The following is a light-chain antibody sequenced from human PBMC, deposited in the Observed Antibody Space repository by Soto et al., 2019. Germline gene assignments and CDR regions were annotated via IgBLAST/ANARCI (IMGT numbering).Light chain of an antibody. J-gene: IGLJ2*01. CDR2: GNS. V-gene: IGLV1-40*01. Sequence: QSVLTQPPSVSGAPGQRVTISCTGSSSNIGAGYDGHWYQQLPGTAPKVLIYGNSNRPSGVPDRFSGSKSGTSASLAIAELQAEDEADYYCQSYHSSLSGFVVFGGGTKLTVL. CDR1: SSNIGAGYD. CDR3: QSYHSSLSGFVV.